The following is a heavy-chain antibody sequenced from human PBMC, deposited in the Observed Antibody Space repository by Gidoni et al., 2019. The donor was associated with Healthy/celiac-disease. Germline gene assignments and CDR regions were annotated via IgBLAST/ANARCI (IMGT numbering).Heavy chain of an antibody. D-gene: IGHD3-3*01. J-gene: IGHJ5*02. Sequence: QVQLQQWGAGLLKPSETLSLTCAVYGGSFSGYYWSWIRQPPGKGLEWIGEINHSGSTNYNPSRKSRGTISVDTSKNQFSLKLSSVTAADTAVYYCARGRGTIFGVVIQDWFDPWGQGTLVTVSS. CDR2: INHSGST. CDR1: GGSFSGYY. CDR3: ARGRGTIFGVVIQDWFDP. V-gene: IGHV4-34*01.